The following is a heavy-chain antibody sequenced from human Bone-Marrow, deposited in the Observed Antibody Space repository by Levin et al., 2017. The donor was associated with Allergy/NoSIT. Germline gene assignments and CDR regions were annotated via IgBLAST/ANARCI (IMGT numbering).Heavy chain of an antibody. CDR2: MNPNSGNT. D-gene: IGHD2-15*01. CDR3: AGDMEYCSGGSRHSPRVCYDYYMDG. CDR1: GYTFTSYD. J-gene: IGHJ6*03. V-gene: IGHV1-8*01. Sequence: ASVKVSCKASGYTFTSYDINWVRQATGQGLEWMGWMNPNSGNTGYAQKFQGRVTMTRNTSISTAYMELSSLRSEDTAVYYCAGDMEYCSGGSRHSPRVCYDYYMDGWGKGTTVAVSS.